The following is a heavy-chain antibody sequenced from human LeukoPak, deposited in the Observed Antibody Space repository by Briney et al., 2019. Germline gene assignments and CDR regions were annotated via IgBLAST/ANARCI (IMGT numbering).Heavy chain of an antibody. CDR3: ARSPITYYYDSSGDY. D-gene: IGHD3-22*01. J-gene: IGHJ4*02. CDR1: GYTFTSYD. Sequence: ASVKVSCKASGYTFTSYDINWVRQATGQGLEWMGWMNPNSGNTGYAQKLQGRVTMTTDTSTSTAYMELRSLRSDDTAVYYCARSPITYYYDSSGDYWGQGTLVTVSS. CDR2: MNPNSGNT. V-gene: IGHV1-8*01.